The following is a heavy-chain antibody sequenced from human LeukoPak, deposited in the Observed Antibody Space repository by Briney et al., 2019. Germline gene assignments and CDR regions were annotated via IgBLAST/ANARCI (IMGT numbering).Heavy chain of an antibody. CDR3: ARGWKSIAAAGTIFDY. J-gene: IGHJ4*02. CDR2: ISSSSSTI. Sequence: GGSLRLSCAASGFTFSSYSMNWVRQAPGKGLEWVSYISSSSSTIYYADSVKGRSTISRDNAKNSLYLQMNSLRDEDTAVYYCARGWKSIAAAGTIFDYWGQGTLVTVSS. CDR1: GFTFSSYS. D-gene: IGHD6-13*01. V-gene: IGHV3-48*02.